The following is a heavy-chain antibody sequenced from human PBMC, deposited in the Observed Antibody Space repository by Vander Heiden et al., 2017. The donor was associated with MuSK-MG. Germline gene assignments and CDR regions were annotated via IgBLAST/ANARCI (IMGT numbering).Heavy chain of an antibody. CDR3: TTEDYYGSLRY. Sequence: EVQLVESGGGLVKPGGSLRLSCAASGFTFSNAWMSWVRQDPGKGLEWVGRIKSKTDGGTTDYAAPVKGRFTISRDDSKNTLYLQMNSLKTEDTAVYYCTTEDYYGSLRYWGQGTLVTVSS. D-gene: IGHD3-10*01. V-gene: IGHV3-15*01. CDR1: GFTFSNAW. CDR2: IKSKTDGGTT. J-gene: IGHJ4*02.